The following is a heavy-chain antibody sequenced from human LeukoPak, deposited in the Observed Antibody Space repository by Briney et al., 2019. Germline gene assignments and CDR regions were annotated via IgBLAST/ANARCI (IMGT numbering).Heavy chain of an antibody. J-gene: IGHJ5*02. CDR1: GFTFSSYA. CDR2: VGDSGGST. D-gene: IGHD1-26*01. CDR3: AQNQWEFPA. Sequence: GGSLRLSCVVSGFTFSSYAMSWVRQTPGKGLEWVSSVGDSGGSTYYADSVQGRFTISRDNSKNTLYLQMNSRRAEDTATYFCAQNQWEFPAWGQGTLVTVSS. V-gene: IGHV3-23*01.